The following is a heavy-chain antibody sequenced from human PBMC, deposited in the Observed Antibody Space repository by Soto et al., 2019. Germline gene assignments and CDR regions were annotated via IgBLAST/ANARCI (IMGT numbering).Heavy chain of an antibody. CDR3: TTDRFYSPVDH. CDR1: GFSFSSAW. D-gene: IGHD4-4*01. Sequence: GGSLRLSCAASGFSFSSAWMSWVRQTPEKGLEWVGRIKSKSDGGTTDYAAPVKGRFTISRDDSENTLYLQMNSLKTEDTAVYYCTTDRFYSPVDHGGQGTLVT. V-gene: IGHV3-15*01. J-gene: IGHJ4*02. CDR2: IKSKSDGGTT.